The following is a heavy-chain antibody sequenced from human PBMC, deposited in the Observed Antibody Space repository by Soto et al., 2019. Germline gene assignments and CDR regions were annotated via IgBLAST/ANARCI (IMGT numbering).Heavy chain of an antibody. CDR3: AKGVGDFYDSSAFYQPLRY. CDR1: GFTFSTFA. Sequence: EVQLLESGGGLVQPGGSLRLSCAVSGFTFSTFAMTWVRQAPGKGLEWVAFISASGGGRYYMDSVKGRFTISRDNSENTLYLQLNSLRAEDTAIYYCAKGVGDFYDSSAFYQPLRYWGQGTLVTVSS. CDR2: ISASGGGR. J-gene: IGHJ4*02. D-gene: IGHD3-22*01. V-gene: IGHV3-23*01.